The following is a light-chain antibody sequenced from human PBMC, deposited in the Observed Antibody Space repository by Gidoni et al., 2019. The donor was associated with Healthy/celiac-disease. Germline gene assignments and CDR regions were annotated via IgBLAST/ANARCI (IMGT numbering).Light chain of an antibody. J-gene: IGLJ2*01. V-gene: IGLV1-44*01. CDR3: AAWDDSLNGVV. Sequence: QSVLTQPPSASGTPVQRVTISCSGSSSNIGSNTVNWYQQLPGTAPKLLSYSNHQRPSGVPDRFSGSKSGNSASLDISGLQSEDEADYYCAAWDDSLNGVVFGGGTKLTVL. CDR2: SNH. CDR1: SSNIGSNT.